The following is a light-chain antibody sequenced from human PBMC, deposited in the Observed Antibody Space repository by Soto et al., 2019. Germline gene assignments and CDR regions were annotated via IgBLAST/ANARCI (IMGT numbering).Light chain of an antibody. CDR1: SSDVGGYNY. Sequence: QSALTQPASVSGYPGQWTTISCTGTSSDVGGYNYVSWYQHHPGKAPKLMIYDVTNRPSGVSNRFSGSKSGNTASLTISGLQTEDEADYYCSSYTSSNSYVFGTGTKVTVL. V-gene: IGLV2-14*03. CDR2: DVT. J-gene: IGLJ1*01. CDR3: SSYTSSNSYV.